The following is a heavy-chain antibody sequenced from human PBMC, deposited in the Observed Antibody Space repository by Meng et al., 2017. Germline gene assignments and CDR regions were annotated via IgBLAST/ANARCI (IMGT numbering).Heavy chain of an antibody. V-gene: IGHV5-51*01. CDR2: IYPGDSDT. CDR1: GYSFTSYW. Sequence: GESLKISCKGSGYSFTSYWIGWVRQMPGKGLEWMGIIYPGDSDTRYSPSFQGQVTISADKSISTAYLQWSSLKASDTAMYYCARHVDIVVVTATMPILYGFDIWGQGTMVTVSS. D-gene: IGHD2-2*03. CDR3: ARHVDIVVVTATMPILYGFDI. J-gene: IGHJ3*02.